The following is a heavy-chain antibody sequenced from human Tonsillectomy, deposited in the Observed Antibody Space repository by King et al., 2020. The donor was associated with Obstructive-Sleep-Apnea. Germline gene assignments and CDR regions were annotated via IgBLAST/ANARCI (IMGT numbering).Heavy chain of an antibody. CDR1: GFTFSSYG. V-gene: IGHV3-33*01. J-gene: IGHJ4*02. CDR3: ARSTKVTDLFDY. Sequence: VQLVESGGGVVQPGKSLRLSCAASGFTFSSYGMHWVRQAPGKGLEWVAVIWYDGSNKYYADTVKGRFTISRDNSKNTLYLQMNSLGDEDTAVYYCARSTKVTDLFDYWGQGILVTVSS. CDR2: IWYDGSNK. D-gene: IGHD4-17*01.